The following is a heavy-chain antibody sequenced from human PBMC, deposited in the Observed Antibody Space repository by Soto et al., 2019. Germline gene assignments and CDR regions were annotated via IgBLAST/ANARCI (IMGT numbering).Heavy chain of an antibody. CDR2: INHSGST. V-gene: IGHV4-34*01. D-gene: IGHD6-19*01. Sequence: SETLSLTCAVYGGSFSGYYWSWIRQPPGKGLEWIGEINHSGSTNYNPSPQSHVTISVDTSKNQFSLKLSSVTAADTAVYYCATETSQGSGWYHWGQGTLVTVSS. J-gene: IGHJ5*02. CDR1: GGSFSGYY. CDR3: ATETSQGSGWYH.